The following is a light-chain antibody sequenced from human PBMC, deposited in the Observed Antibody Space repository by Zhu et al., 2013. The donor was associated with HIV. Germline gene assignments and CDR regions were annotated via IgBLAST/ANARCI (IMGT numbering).Light chain of an antibody. Sequence: EIVLTQSPASLSLSPGERATLSCRASLNVNTYLAWYQKKPGRAPRLLIYDASNRATGIPARFRGSGSGTDFTLTITSLEPEDFAVYYCQQRTDWPPVYSFGQGTTLEI. CDR3: QQRTDWPPVYS. CDR1: LNVNTY. CDR2: DAS. J-gene: IGKJ2*03. V-gene: IGKV3-11*01.